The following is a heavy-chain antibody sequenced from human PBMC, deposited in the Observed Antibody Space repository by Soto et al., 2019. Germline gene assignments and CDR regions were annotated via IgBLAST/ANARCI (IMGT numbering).Heavy chain of an antibody. J-gene: IGHJ4*02. CDR1: GFTFSSYG. CDR3: AKDRGTMIVVAPYDY. CDR2: ISYDGSNK. Sequence: QVQLVESGGGVVQPGRSLRLSCAASGFTFSSYGMHWVRQAPGKGLDWVAVISYDGSNKYYADSVKGRFTISRDNSKHTLYLQMNSLRAEDTDVYYCAKDRGTMIVVAPYDYWGQGTLVTVSS. V-gene: IGHV3-30*18. D-gene: IGHD3-22*01.